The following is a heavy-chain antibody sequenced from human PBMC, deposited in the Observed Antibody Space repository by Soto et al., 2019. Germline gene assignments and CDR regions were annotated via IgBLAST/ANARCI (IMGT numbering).Heavy chain of an antibody. V-gene: IGHV1-69*01. J-gene: IGHJ6*02. CDR2: IIPLFGTT. Sequence: QVQVVQSGVEVRRPGSSVKVSCKASGDTLTNCVISWVRQAPGQGLEWMGGIIPLFGTTDFAQRFQGRLTITTDESTTTAYMELSRLRSEDTATYYCAAELGFGKLSVVWGQGTTVIVSS. D-gene: IGHD3-10*01. CDR3: AAELGFGKLSVV. CDR1: GDTLTNCV.